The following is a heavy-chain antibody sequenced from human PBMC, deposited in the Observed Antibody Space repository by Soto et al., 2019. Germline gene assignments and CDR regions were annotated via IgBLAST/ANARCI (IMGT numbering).Heavy chain of an antibody. CDR2: IYPGDFDT. D-gene: IGHD6-13*01. Sequence: GESLKISCKGSGYSFTSYWIGWVRQRPGKGLEGGGIIYPGDFDTRYSPSCQGQVTISADKSISTAYLQWSSLKASDTAMYYCARGRAAGTVYYYYYGMDVWGQGTTVTVSS. CDR3: ARGRAAGTVYYYYYGMDV. V-gene: IGHV5-51*01. J-gene: IGHJ6*02. CDR1: GYSFTSYW.